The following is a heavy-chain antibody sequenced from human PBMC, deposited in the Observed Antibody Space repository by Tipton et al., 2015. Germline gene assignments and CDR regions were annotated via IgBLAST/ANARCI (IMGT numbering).Heavy chain of an antibody. CDR2: IYSGGRT. V-gene: IGHV3-53*01. J-gene: IGHJ4*02. Sequence: GSLRLSCAASGFTVSSKYISWVRQSPGKGLEWVSVIYSGGRTNYADSVKGRFTISRDTSKNTLYLQMNSLRAEDTAVYYCAKAPVEYGHYVSGWDHWGQGTLVTVST. CDR3: AKAPVEYGHYVSGWDH. CDR1: GFTVSSKY. D-gene: IGHD4-17*01.